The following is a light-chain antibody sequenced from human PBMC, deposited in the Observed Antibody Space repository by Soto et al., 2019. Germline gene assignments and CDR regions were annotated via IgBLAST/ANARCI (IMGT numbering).Light chain of an antibody. CDR3: GTWDTTMTGLL. V-gene: IGLV1-51*01. Sequence: QSVLTQPPSASAAPGQRVTISCSGTISNIGDNHVSWYQQVPGKAPKLLIYDNNKRPSGIPDRFSGSRSGTSVTLAITGLQTGDEADYICGTWDTTMTGLLFGGGTKVTVL. CDR2: DNN. CDR1: ISNIGDNH. J-gene: IGLJ2*01.